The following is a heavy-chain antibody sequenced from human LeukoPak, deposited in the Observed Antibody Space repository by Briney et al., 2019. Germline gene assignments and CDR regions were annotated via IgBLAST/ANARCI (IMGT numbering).Heavy chain of an antibody. CDR2: INPNSGGT. Sequence: GASVKVSCKASGYTFTGYYMHWVRQAPGQGLVWMGWINPNSGGTNYAQKFQGRVTMTRDTSISTAYMELSRLRSDDTAVYYCAREAVGGVYYGSGSYFARWFDPWGQGTLVTVSS. CDR3: AREAVGGVYYGSGSYFARWFDP. CDR1: GYTFTGYY. V-gene: IGHV1-2*02. D-gene: IGHD3-10*01. J-gene: IGHJ5*02.